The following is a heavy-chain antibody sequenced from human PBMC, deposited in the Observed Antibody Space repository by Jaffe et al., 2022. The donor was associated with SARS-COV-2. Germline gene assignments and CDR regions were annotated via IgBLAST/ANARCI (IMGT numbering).Heavy chain of an antibody. CDR3: AKDHDFRGYDYYHYFDY. V-gene: IGHV3-30*18. CDR2: ISYDGSNK. D-gene: IGHD5-12*01. J-gene: IGHJ4*02. CDR1: GFTFSSYG. Sequence: QVQLVESGGGVVQPGRSLRLSCAASGFTFSSYGMHWVRQAPGKGLEWVAVISYDGSNKYYADSVKGRFTISRDNSKNTLYLQMNSLRAEDTAVYYCAKDHDFRGYDYYHYFDYWGQGTLVTVSS.